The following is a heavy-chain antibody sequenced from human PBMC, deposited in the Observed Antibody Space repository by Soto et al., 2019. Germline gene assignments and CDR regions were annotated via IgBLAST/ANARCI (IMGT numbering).Heavy chain of an antibody. CDR2: IYNSGST. CDR3: ARGYRTSWYWFDL. Sequence: QAQLQESGPGPVKPSETLSLTCTVSGGSVSGGTHYWSWIRQPPGKGLEWIGYIYNSGSTNYNPSLKSRVTISVDTSKNQFSLTLSSVTAADTAVDYCARGYRTSWYWFDLWGRGTLVTVSS. D-gene: IGHD6-13*01. J-gene: IGHJ2*01. CDR1: GGSVSGGTHY. V-gene: IGHV4-61*01.